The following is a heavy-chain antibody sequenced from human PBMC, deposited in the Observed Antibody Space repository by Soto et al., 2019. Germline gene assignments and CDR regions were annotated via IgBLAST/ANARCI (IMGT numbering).Heavy chain of an antibody. V-gene: IGHV3-53*01. D-gene: IGHD3-22*01. CDR1: GLTVSSSY. CDR2: IYSAGST. J-gene: IGHJ4*02. Sequence: GGSLRLSCAASGLTVSSSYMSWVRQAPGKGLQWVSVIYSAGSTYYANSVKGRFTISRDISTNMVYLQMSSLTDEDTAVYYCARGSPEGSPSYYDSSGYYGYWGQGTLVTVSS. CDR3: ARGSPEGSPSYYDSSGYYGY.